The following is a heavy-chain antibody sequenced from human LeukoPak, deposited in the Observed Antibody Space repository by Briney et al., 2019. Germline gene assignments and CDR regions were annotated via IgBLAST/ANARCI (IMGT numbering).Heavy chain of an antibody. CDR1: GYTFTSYD. CDR2: MNPNSGNT. V-gene: IGHV1-8*01. CDR3: ARLGVPAAIWPFGSYYYYYGMDV. J-gene: IGHJ6*02. Sequence: ASVKVSCKASGYTFTSYDINWVRQATGQGLEWWGWMNPNSGNTGYAQKFQGRVTMTRNTSISTAYMELSSLRSEDTAVYYCARLGVPAAIWPFGSYYYYYGMDVWGQGTTVTVSS. D-gene: IGHD2-2*01.